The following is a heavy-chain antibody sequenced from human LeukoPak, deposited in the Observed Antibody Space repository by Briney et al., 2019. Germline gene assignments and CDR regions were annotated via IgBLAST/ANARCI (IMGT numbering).Heavy chain of an antibody. J-gene: IGHJ4*02. D-gene: IGHD2-2*02. CDR2: INHSGST. Sequence: SETLSLTCAVYGGSFSGYYWSWIRQPPGKGLEWIGEINHSGSTNYNSSLKSRVTISVDTSKNQFSLKLSSVTAADTAVYYCARGPYTHYYFDYWGQGTLVTVSS. CDR1: GGSFSGYY. CDR3: ARGPYTHYYFDY. V-gene: IGHV4-34*01.